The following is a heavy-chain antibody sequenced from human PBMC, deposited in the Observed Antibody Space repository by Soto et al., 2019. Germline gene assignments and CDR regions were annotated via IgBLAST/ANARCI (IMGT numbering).Heavy chain of an antibody. V-gene: IGHV3-7*03. D-gene: IGHD3-3*01. CDR3: TRGSTYDFWSGYIYYGMDV. CDR1: GFTFRSYW. CDR2: INQDESER. J-gene: IGHJ6*02. Sequence: EVQLVESGGGLVQPGGSLRLSCAASGFTFRSYWVNWVRQTPGKGLQWVASINQDESERYYVDSVKGRFTISRDNANNSLYLQMNSLRAEDTAVYYCTRGSTYDFWSGYIYYGMDVWGQGTTVTVSS.